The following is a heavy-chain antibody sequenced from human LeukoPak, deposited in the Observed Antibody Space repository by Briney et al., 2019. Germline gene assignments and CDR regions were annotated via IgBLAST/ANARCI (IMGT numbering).Heavy chain of an antibody. CDR2: INPSGGST. CDR1: GYTFTSHH. J-gene: IGHJ4*02. Sequence: ASVKVSCKASGYTFTSHHMYWVRQAPGQGLEWMGVINPSGGSTSYAQKFQGRVTMTRDTSTRTVYMEVNSLRSEDTAVYYCARQGTYSSAIGMGYWGQGTLVTVSS. V-gene: IGHV1-46*01. CDR3: ARQGTYSSAIGMGY. D-gene: IGHD6-19*01.